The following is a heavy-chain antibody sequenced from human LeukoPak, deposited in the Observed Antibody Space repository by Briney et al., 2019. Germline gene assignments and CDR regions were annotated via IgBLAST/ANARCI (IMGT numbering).Heavy chain of an antibody. Sequence: GGSLRLSCAASGFTFSSYGMHWVRQAPGKGLEWVANIKQDGSEKYYVDSVKGRFTISRDNAKNSLYLQMNSLRAEDTAVYYCARDASSSWYRNYYYMDVWGKGTTVTVSS. CDR3: ARDASSSWYRNYYYMDV. J-gene: IGHJ6*03. D-gene: IGHD6-13*01. CDR2: IKQDGSEK. V-gene: IGHV3-7*01. CDR1: GFTFSSYG.